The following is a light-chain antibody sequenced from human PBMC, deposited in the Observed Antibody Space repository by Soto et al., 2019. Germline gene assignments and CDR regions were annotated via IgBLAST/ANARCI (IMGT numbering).Light chain of an antibody. V-gene: IGKV2-30*01. CDR3: MQGTHWPRT. CDR2: KVS. J-gene: IGKJ1*01. CDR1: QSLVASDGNTY. Sequence: DVVVTQSPLSLPVTLGQPASISCRSSQSLVASDGNTYLNWFQQRPGQSPRRLMYKVSNRDSGVPDRVSGTGSGTDFTLKISRVEAEDIGVYYCMQGTHWPRTFGQGTRVESK.